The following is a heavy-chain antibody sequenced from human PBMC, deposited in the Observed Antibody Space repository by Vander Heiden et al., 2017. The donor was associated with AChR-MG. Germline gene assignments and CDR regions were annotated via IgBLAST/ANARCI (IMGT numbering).Heavy chain of an antibody. D-gene: IGHD6-6*01. J-gene: IGHJ4*02. V-gene: IGHV3-30*18. CDR2: ISYDGSNK. CDR1: GFTFSSYG. Sequence: QVQLVESGGGVVQPGWSLRLSCAASGFTFSSYGMHWVRQAPGKGLEWVAVISYDGSNKYYADSVKGRFTSSRDNSKNTLYLQMNSLRAEDTAVYYCAKDLLEYSSSPDYWGQGTLVTVSS. CDR3: AKDLLEYSSSPDY.